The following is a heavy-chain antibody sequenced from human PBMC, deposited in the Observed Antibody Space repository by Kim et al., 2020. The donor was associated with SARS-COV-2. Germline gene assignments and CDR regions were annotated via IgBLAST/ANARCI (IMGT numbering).Heavy chain of an antibody. D-gene: IGHD6-19*01. CDR2: IKSTSNGGTA. CDR1: GFTFKDAW. V-gene: IGHV3-15*01. CDR3: TRDPSQWPVKELGP. J-gene: IGHJ5*02. Sequence: GGSLRLSCAASGFTFKDAWMSWVRQAPGKGLEWVGRIKSTSNGGTADYAARVKGRFIISRDDSKKTLYLQLSSLQSDDTAVYYCTRDPSQWPVKELGPWGQRTLVVVSS.